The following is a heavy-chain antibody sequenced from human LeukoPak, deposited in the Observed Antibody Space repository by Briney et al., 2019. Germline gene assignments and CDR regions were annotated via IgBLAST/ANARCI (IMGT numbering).Heavy chain of an antibody. CDR2: TTPSGST. J-gene: IGHJ3*01. V-gene: IGHV4-61*02. CDR1: GGSITSGNYF. D-gene: IGHD1-26*01. CDR3: TRDGRRGTFGDAFDL. Sequence: SQTLSLTCTVSGGSITSGNYFWSWIRQPAGKGLEWIGRTTPSGSTNYNPSLKSRVTISVDTSNNQFSLRLSTVTAADTAVYYCTRDGRRGTFGDAFDLWGQGTIITVSS.